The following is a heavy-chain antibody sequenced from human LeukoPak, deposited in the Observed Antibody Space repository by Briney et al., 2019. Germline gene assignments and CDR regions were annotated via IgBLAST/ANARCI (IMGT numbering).Heavy chain of an antibody. CDR3: ASFPDVWGSLGAFDI. CDR2: INHSGST. V-gene: IGHV4-34*01. CDR1: GGSFSCYY. Sequence: SETLSLTCAVYGGSFSCYYWGWIRQPPGKGLELVGEINHSGSTNYNPSLKSRVSISVDTSRNQFSLKLSSVTAADTAVYYCASFPDVWGSLGAFDIWGQGTMVTVSS. J-gene: IGHJ3*02. D-gene: IGHD3-16*01.